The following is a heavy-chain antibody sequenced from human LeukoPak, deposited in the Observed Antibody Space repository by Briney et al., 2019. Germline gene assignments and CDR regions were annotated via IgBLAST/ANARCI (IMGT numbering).Heavy chain of an antibody. CDR3: ARMGAGIFGVVIDPYYYCGMDV. D-gene: IGHD3-3*01. CDR1: GGSISSYY. Sequence: SETLSLTCTVSGGSISSYYWSWIRQPPGKGLEWIGYIYYSGSTNYNPSLKSRVTISVDTSKNQFSLKLSSVTAADTAVYYCARMGAGIFGVVIDPYYYCGMDVWGQGTTVTVSS. J-gene: IGHJ6*02. V-gene: IGHV4-59*01. CDR2: IYYSGST.